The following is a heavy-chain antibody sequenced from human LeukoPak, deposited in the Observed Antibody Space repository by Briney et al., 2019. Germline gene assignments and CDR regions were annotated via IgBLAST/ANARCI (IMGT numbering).Heavy chain of an antibody. CDR2: TYYRSRSKWDS. V-gene: IGHV6-1*01. CDR1: GDSVSRKSAA. CDR3: ARGRPFYYGMDV. Sequence: SQTLSLTCAISGDSVSRKSAAWNWLRQSPSRGLEWLGSTYYRSRSKWDSDYAVSMKGRITVNADTSKNQFSLQLTSVTPEDTAVYYCARGRPFYYGMDVWGQGTTVTVSS. J-gene: IGHJ6*02.